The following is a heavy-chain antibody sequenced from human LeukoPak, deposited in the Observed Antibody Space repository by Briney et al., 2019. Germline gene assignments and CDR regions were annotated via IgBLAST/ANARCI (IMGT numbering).Heavy chain of an antibody. Sequence: PGGSLRLSCAAFGFTFSSYWMSWVRQAPGKGLEWVANIKQDGSEKYYVDSVKGRFTISRDNAKNSLYLQMNSLGAEDTAVYYCARDGQQLGFWGQGTLVTVSS. CDR3: ARDGQQLGF. V-gene: IGHV3-7*04. CDR1: GFTFSSYW. J-gene: IGHJ4*02. D-gene: IGHD6-13*01. CDR2: IKQDGSEK.